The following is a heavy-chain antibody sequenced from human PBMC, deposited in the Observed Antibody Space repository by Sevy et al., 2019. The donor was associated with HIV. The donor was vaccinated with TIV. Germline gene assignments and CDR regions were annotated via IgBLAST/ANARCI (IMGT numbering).Heavy chain of an antibody. Sequence: GGSLRLSCATFGLSFEDYGMHWVRQSPEKGLEWVAGINYNSGRVGYADSVKGRFTVSRDKAKASLYLQMTSLKAEDAALYYCVKGRITEAGYYYGLDVWGQGTTVTVSS. CDR3: VKGRITEAGYYYGLDV. J-gene: IGHJ6*02. CDR1: GLSFEDYG. CDR2: INYNSGRV. D-gene: IGHD3-16*01. V-gene: IGHV3-9*01.